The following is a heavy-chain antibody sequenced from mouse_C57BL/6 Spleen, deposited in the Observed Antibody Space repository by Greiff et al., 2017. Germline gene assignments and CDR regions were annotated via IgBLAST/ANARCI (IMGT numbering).Heavy chain of an antibody. Sequence: QVQLKQPGAELVQPGASVKMSCKASGYTFTSYWITWVKQRPGPGLEWIGVIYPGCGSTNYNEKFMSKATLTVDKSSRTAYKKRSSLTAEDSAVYYGARSMVLRQGYAMDYWGQGTSVTVSS. V-gene: IGHV1-55*01. CDR2: IYPGCGST. D-gene: IGHD1-1*01. CDR1: GYTFTSYW. CDR3: ARSMVLRQGYAMDY. J-gene: IGHJ4*01.